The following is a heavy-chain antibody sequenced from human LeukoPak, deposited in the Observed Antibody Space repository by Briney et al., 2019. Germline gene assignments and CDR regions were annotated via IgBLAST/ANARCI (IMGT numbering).Heavy chain of an antibody. CDR2: INHSGST. CDR1: GGSFSGYY. J-gene: IGHJ3*02. D-gene: IGHD3-10*01. V-gene: IGHV4-34*01. Sequence: PSETLSLTCAVYGGSFSGYYWSWIRQPPGKGLEWIGEINHSGSTNYNPSLKSRVTISVDTSKNQFSLKLSSVTAADTAVYYCARRHISTYGSGTIIMPGAFDIWGQGTMVTVSS. CDR3: ARRHISTYGSGTIIMPGAFDI.